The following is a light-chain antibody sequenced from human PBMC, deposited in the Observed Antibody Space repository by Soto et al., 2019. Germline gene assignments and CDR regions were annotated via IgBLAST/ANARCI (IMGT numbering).Light chain of an antibody. CDR1: HGISSY. CDR2: AVS. V-gene: IGKV1-12*01. CDR3: KQTKISPPP. J-gene: IGKJ4*01. Sequence: DIQMTQSPSSVSASVGDSVTITCRASHGISSYFAWYQQKPGKAPKLLISAVSTLQSGVPSRFSGSGSGTVFTLTITTLQPEDFETYFCKQTKISPPPSGEGTKGEIK.